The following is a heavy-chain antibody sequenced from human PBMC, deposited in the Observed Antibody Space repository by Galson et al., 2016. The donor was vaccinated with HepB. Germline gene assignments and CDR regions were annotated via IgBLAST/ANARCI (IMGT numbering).Heavy chain of an antibody. Sequence: ETLSLTCTVSGGSISSYYWSWIRQPPGKGLEWIAYIYYSGTTNYNPSLKSRVTISVDTSKNQFSLKLSPVTAADPAVYYCARGRGGSGSPFDHWGQGTLVPVSS. CDR2: IYYSGTT. J-gene: IGHJ4*02. CDR3: ARGRGGSGSPFDH. V-gene: IGHV4-59*01. D-gene: IGHD6-19*01. CDR1: GGSISSYY.